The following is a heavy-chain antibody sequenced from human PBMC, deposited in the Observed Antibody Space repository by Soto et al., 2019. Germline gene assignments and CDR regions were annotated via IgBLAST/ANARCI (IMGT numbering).Heavy chain of an antibody. Sequence: EVQLLESGGGLVQPGGSLRLSCAASGFTFSSYAMSWVRQAPGKGLEWVSAISGSGGSTYYADSVKGRFTISSDNCKNALYQQMNSLRAEDTAVYYFSKDRVVVAARGWFDPWGQGTLVTVSS. V-gene: IGHV3-23*01. D-gene: IGHD2-15*01. CDR1: GFTFSSYA. CDR2: ISGSGGST. J-gene: IGHJ5*02. CDR3: SKDRVVVAARGWFDP.